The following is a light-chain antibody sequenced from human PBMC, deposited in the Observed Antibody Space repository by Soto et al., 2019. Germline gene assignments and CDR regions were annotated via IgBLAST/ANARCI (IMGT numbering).Light chain of an antibody. CDR3: NSYTSSSNLV. J-gene: IGLJ3*02. CDR2: DVS. V-gene: IGLV2-14*01. Sequence: QSALTQPASVSGSPGQSIPIYCTGTSRDVGGYNFVSWYQQHPGKAPKLLIYDVSNRPSGVSNRFSGSKSGNTASLTISGLQAEDEADYYCNSYTSSSNLVFGGGTKRTVL. CDR1: SRDVGGYNF.